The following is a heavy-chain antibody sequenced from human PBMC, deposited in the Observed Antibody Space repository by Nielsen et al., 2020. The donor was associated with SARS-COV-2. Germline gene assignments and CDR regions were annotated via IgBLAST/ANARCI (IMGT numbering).Heavy chain of an antibody. V-gene: IGHV3-30*04. CDR2: ISYDGSNK. CDR1: GFTFSSYA. D-gene: IGHD1-26*01. Sequence: GGSLRLSCAASGFTFSSYAMHWVRQAPGKGLEWVAVISYDGSNKYYADSVKGRFTISRDNSKNTLYLQMNSLRAEDTAVYYCANGLWEDYWGQGTLVTVSS. J-gene: IGHJ4*02. CDR3: ANGLWEDY.